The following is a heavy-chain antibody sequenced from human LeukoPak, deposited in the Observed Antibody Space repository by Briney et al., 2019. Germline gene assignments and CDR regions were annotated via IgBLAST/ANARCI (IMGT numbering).Heavy chain of an antibody. J-gene: IGHJ4*02. CDR2: IYHSGTT. CDR1: GAFITNSHW. D-gene: IGHD4-17*01. CDR3: ATYFYGEYGSYYFDY. V-gene: IGHV4-4*02. Sequence: PSGTLSLTCAVSGAFITNSHWWSWARQPPGKGLEWIGEIYHSGTTNYNPSLKSRVTMSVDKSKNQFSLTLSSVTAADTAVYYCATYFYGEYGSYYFDYWGQGTLVTVSS.